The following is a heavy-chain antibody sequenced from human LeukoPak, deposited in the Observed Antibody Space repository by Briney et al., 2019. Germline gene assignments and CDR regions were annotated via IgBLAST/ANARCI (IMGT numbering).Heavy chain of an antibody. D-gene: IGHD6-19*01. J-gene: IGHJ4*02. CDR1: GFSFSIYA. Sequence: PGGSLRLSCVASGFSFSIYAMSWVRQAPGKGLEWVSGISARGDSTYYADSVKGRFTISRDNSKNTLFLQMNSLRAEDTAVYYCAKLPMYNSGWFPPTKWGQGTLVTVSS. CDR3: AKLPMYNSGWFPPTK. CDR2: ISARGDST. V-gene: IGHV3-23*01.